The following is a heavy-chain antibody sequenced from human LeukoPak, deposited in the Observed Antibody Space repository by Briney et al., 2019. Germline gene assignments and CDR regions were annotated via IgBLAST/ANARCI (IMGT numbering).Heavy chain of an antibody. Sequence: GGSLRLSCPASGFTFSSYEMNWVRQAPGKGLEWVSYISSSGSTIYYADSVKGRFTISRDNAKNSLYLQMNSLRAEDTAVYYCARVDTAMVTTDYWGQGTLVTVSS. J-gene: IGHJ4*02. CDR2: ISSSGSTI. D-gene: IGHD5-18*01. CDR1: GFTFSSYE. CDR3: ARVDTAMVTTDY. V-gene: IGHV3-48*03.